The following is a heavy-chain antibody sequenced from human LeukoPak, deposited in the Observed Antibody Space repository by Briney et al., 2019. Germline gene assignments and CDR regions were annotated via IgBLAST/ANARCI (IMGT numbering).Heavy chain of an antibody. CDR3: ARDRGTNGVWGPGGYYGMDV. D-gene: IGHD2-8*01. Sequence: GGSLRLSCAASGFTVSSNYMSWVRQAPGKGLEWVSVIYSGGSTYYADSVKGRFTISRDNSKNTLYLQMNSLRAEDTAVYYCARDRGTNGVWGPGGYYGMDVWGQGTTVTVSS. J-gene: IGHJ6*02. V-gene: IGHV3-66*02. CDR1: GFTVSSNY. CDR2: IYSGGST.